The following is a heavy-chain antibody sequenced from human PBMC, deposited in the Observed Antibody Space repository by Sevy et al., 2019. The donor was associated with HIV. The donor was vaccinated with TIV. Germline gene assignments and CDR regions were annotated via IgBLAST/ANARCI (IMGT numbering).Heavy chain of an antibody. CDR2: INPNTGGS. D-gene: IGHD3-10*01. CDR3: ARDRLSYYGSGPADY. V-gene: IGHV1-2*06. Sequence: ASVKVSCKASRFTLTGYYIHWMRKAPGQGFEWMGRINPNTGGSNYAQKFQGRITLTANTSVNAGYMELSGLTSDDTAVYYCARDRLSYYGSGPADYWAQGTLVTVSS. J-gene: IGHJ4*02. CDR1: RFTLTGYY.